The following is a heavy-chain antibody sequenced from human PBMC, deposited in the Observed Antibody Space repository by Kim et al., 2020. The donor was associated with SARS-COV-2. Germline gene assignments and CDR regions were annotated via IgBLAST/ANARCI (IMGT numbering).Heavy chain of an antibody. CDR3: ARRPVRFSYYGMDV. V-gene: IGHV1-18*01. Sequence: AQKLQGRVTMTTATSTSTAYMELRSLRSDDTAVYYCARRPVRFSYYGMDVWGQGTTVTVSS. J-gene: IGHJ6*02. D-gene: IGHD3-16*01.